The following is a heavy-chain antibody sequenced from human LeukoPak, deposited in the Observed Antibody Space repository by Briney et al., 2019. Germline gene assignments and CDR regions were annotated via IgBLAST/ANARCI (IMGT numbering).Heavy chain of an antibody. D-gene: IGHD2-2*01. V-gene: IGHV3-33*01. Sequence: GRSLRLSCTASGFNFGIYGMHWVRQAPGKGLEWVAVMWDDGTNEYYVESVKGRFTISRDNGKRTLYLQMNSLRVEDTAVYYCARGEVPAAGDYWGQGTLVTVSS. J-gene: IGHJ4*02. CDR1: GFNFGIYG. CDR2: MWDDGTNE. CDR3: ARGEVPAAGDY.